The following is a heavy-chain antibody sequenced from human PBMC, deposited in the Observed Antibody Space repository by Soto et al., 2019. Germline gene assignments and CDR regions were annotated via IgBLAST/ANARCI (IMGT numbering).Heavy chain of an antibody. CDR1: SGPSSSHN. D-gene: IGHD1-1*01. CDR2: VYYTGGT. V-gene: IGHV4-59*08. Sequence: QVQLQQSGPGLVKPSETLSLTCTVSSGPSSSHNWGWIRQPPGRGLEWIGYVYYTGGTSYNPSLKSRPTISADTSTNPISLTLSSVTAADTTVYYCVRQGIGNLHGLVDVWGQGTTVSVSS. CDR3: VRQGIGNLHGLVDV. J-gene: IGHJ6*02.